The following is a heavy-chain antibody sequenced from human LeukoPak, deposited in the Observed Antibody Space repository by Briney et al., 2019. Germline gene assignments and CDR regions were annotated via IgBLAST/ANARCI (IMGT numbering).Heavy chain of an antibody. CDR1: GGSFNGYY. Sequence: SETLSLTCAVYGGSFNGYYWSWIRQPPGKGLEWIGSIYYSGSTYYNPSLKSRVTISVDTSKNQFSLKLSSVTAADTAVYYCARAPRNYYMDVWGKGTTVTISS. CDR2: IYYSGST. V-gene: IGHV4-34*01. J-gene: IGHJ6*03. CDR3: ARAPRNYYMDV.